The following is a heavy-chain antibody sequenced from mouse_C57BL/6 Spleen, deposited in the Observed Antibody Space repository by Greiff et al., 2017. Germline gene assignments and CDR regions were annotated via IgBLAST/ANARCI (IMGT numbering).Heavy chain of an antibody. Sequence: EVQRVESGEGLVKPGGSLKLSCAASGFTFSSYAMSWVRQTPEKRLVWVAYISSGGDYIYYADTVKGRFTISRDNARNTLSLQMSSLKSEDTAMYYCKRAYEYDGAMDYWGQGTSVTVSS. V-gene: IGHV5-9-1*02. D-gene: IGHD2-4*01. J-gene: IGHJ4*01. CDR1: GFTFSSYA. CDR3: KRAYEYDGAMDY. CDR2: ISSGGDYI.